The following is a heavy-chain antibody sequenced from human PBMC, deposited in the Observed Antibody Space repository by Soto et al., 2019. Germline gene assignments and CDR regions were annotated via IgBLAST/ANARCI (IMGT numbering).Heavy chain of an antibody. CDR2: IYYSGST. Sequence: QVQLQESGPGLMKPSETLSLTCTVSGGSISSYYWSWIRQPPGKGLEWIGYIYYSGSTNYNPSLKSRVTISVDTSKNQFSLKLSSVTAADTAVYYCARGMIGSGPYRFDYWGQGTLVTVSS. CDR3: ARGMIGSGPYRFDY. J-gene: IGHJ4*02. CDR1: GGSISSYY. D-gene: IGHD3-22*01. V-gene: IGHV4-59*01.